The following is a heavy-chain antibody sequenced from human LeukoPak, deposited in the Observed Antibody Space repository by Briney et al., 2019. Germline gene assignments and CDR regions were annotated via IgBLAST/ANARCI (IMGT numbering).Heavy chain of an antibody. Sequence: SETLSLTCTVSGGSIRTYYWSWIRQPPGKGLEWIGYIYYSGSTNYNPYLKSRVTISVDTSKNQFTLKLSSVTAADTAVYYCARDHLQADWFDPWGQGTLVTVSS. CDR3: ARDHLQADWFDP. V-gene: IGHV4-59*01. CDR2: IYYSGST. CDR1: GGSIRTYY. D-gene: IGHD4-11*01. J-gene: IGHJ5*02.